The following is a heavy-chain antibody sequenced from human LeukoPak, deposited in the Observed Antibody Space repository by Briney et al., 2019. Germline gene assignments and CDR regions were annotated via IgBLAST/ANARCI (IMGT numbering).Heavy chain of an antibody. CDR1: GGSISSYY. J-gene: IGHJ6*04. V-gene: IGHV4-59*01. D-gene: IGHD3-10*01. CDR3: ARSDSGSYYSPPYYYYGMDV. CDR2: IYYSRST. Sequence: PSETLSLPCTVSGGSISSYYWSWIRQPPGKGLEWIGYIYYSRSTNYNPSLKSRVTISVDTSKNQFSLKLSSVTAADRAVYYCARSDSGSYYSPPYYYYGMDVWGKGTTVTVSS.